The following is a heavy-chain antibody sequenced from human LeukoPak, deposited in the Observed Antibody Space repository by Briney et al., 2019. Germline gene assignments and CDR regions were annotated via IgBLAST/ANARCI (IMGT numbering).Heavy chain of an antibody. CDR3: ASASQFGTFDS. CDR2: IFTSGTS. Sequence: SETLSLTCTVSGGSISDYYWTWIRQPPGKGLEWIGYIFTSGTSDYNPSLKSRVAISVDTSKNQFSLKLRSVTAPDTAVYYCASASQFGTFDSWGQGTLVVVSS. D-gene: IGHD3-10*01. J-gene: IGHJ4*02. V-gene: IGHV4-4*09. CDR1: GGSISDYY.